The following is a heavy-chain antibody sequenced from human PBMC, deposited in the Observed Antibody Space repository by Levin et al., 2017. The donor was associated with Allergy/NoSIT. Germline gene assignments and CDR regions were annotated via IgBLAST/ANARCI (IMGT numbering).Heavy chain of an antibody. D-gene: IGHD2-15*01. CDR2: IDPSDSDT. CDR3: ARRPYCSDSTCYSRRYNWFDS. V-gene: IGHV5-10-1*01. J-gene: IGHJ5*01. Sequence: GESLKISCKASGYQFANYWINWVRQMPGKGLEWMGRIDPSDSDTNYSPSSRGHVTISVDKSISTVYLQWSSLQASDTAIYYCARRPYCSDSTCYSRRYNWFDSWGQGTLVTVSS. CDR1: GYQFANYW.